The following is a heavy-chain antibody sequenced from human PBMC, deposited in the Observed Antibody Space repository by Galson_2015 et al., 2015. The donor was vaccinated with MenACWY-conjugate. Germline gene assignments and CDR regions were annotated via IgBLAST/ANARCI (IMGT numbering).Heavy chain of an antibody. D-gene: IGHD4-17*01. Sequence: SLRLSCAAPGFTFSSYSMNWVRQAPGKGLEWVSYISSTTTIYYADSVKGRFTISRDNAKNSLYLQMNSVTDEDTAVYYCARNKYGDYVFDYWGQGTLVTVSS. CDR1: GFTFSSYS. J-gene: IGHJ4*02. CDR2: ISSTTTI. V-gene: IGHV3-48*02. CDR3: ARNKYGDYVFDY.